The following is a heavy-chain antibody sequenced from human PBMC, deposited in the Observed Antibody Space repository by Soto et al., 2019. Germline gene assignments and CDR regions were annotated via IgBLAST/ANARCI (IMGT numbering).Heavy chain of an antibody. V-gene: IGHV3-48*01. J-gene: IGHJ4*02. CDR3: ARDDYPSYYDSSGYHFDY. CDR2: ISSSSSTI. Sequence: EVQLVESGGGLVQPGGSLRLSCAASGFTFSSYSMNWVRQAPGKGLEWVSYISSSSSTIHYADSVKGRFTISRDNAKNSLYLQMNSLRAEDTAVYYCARDDYPSYYDSSGYHFDYWGQGTLVTVSS. D-gene: IGHD3-22*01. CDR1: GFTFSSYS.